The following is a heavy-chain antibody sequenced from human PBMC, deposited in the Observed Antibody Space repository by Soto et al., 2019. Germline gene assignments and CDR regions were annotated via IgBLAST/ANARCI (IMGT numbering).Heavy chain of an antibody. CDR2: IKSKTDGGTT. D-gene: IGHD3-3*01. J-gene: IGHJ4*02. V-gene: IGHV3-15*01. CDR3: TTDTWYYDFSSGYYQSDY. CDR1: GFTFSNAW. Sequence: PGGSLRLSCAASGFTFSNAWMSWVRQAPGKGLEWVGHIKSKTDGGTTDYAAPVKGRFTISRDDSKNTLYLQMNSLKTENTAVYYCTTDTWYYDFSSGYYQSDYWGQGTLVTVSS.